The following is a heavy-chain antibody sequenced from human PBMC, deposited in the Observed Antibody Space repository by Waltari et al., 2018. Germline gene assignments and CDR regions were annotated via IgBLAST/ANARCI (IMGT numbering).Heavy chain of an antibody. J-gene: IGHJ4*02. Sequence: QVQLQQWGAGLLKPSETMSLTCAVYGGSFSGYYWSWIRQPPGKGLEWIGEINHSGSTNHNPALKSRVPISVDTSKNQFSLKLSSVTAADTAVYYCARGQSRVGGSSWYGYYYFDYWGQGTLVTVSS. CDR1: GGSFSGYY. CDR2: INHSGST. D-gene: IGHD6-13*01. CDR3: ARGQSRVGGSSWYGYYYFDY. V-gene: IGHV4-34*01.